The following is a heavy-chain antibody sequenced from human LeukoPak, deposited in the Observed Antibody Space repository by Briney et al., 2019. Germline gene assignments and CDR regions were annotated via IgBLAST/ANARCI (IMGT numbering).Heavy chain of an antibody. J-gene: IGHJ6*02. CDR2: INWNSGGR. CDR3: AKASLHFGELRYGMDV. V-gene: IGHV3-9*01. CDR1: GFTFDDYA. D-gene: IGHD3-10*01. Sequence: PGGSLRLSCTASGFTFDDYAMHWVRQAPGKGLEWVSGINWNSGGRGYADSVKGRFTISRDNAKNSLYLQMNSLRVEDTALYYCAKASLHFGELRYGMDVRGQGTTVPSP.